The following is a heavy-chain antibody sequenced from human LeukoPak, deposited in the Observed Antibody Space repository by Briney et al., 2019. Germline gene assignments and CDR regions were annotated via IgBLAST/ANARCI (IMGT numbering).Heavy chain of an antibody. J-gene: IGHJ6*03. CDR2: IHYSGTT. CDR3: ARVRPGYYYMDV. Sequence: PSQTLSLTCTASGGSISTSGYYSGGYYWSWIRQHPGKGLEWIGYIHYSGTTYYNPSLKSRVTISVDTSENQFSLKLNSVTAADTAVYYCARVRPGYYYMDVWGKGTTVTVSS. V-gene: IGHV4-31*03. CDR1: GGSISTSGYYSGGYY.